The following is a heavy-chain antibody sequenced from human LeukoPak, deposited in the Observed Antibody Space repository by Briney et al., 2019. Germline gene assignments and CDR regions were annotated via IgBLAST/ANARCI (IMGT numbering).Heavy chain of an antibody. CDR2: IRYDGSNK. J-gene: IGHJ6*03. CDR3: AKGPPRVVAVTLQYYYYMDV. V-gene: IGHV3-30*02. D-gene: IGHD2-15*01. CDR1: GFTFSTYG. Sequence: GGSLRLSCAASGFTFSTYGMHWVRQAPGKGLEWVAFIRYDGSNKNYADSVKGRFTISRDNSKNTLYLQMNSLRAEDTAVYYCAKGPPRVVAVTLQYYYYMDVWGKGTTVTISS.